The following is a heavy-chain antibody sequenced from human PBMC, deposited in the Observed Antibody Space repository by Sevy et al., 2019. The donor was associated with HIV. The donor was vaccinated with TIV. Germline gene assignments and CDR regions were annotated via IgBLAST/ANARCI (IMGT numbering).Heavy chain of an antibody. CDR2: INSDSGVT. V-gene: IGHV1-2*02. CDR1: GYIFTDYY. CDR3: ARLTTQPTSDLYGMDV. D-gene: IGHD4-4*01. Sequence: APVEVSCKASGYIFTDYYIHWVRQAPGQGLEWMAWINSDSGVTNYAQRFQGEVTVTRDTSLSTAYLELSRLKSNDTAIYYCARLTTQPTSDLYGMDVWGQGTRVTVSS. J-gene: IGHJ6*02.